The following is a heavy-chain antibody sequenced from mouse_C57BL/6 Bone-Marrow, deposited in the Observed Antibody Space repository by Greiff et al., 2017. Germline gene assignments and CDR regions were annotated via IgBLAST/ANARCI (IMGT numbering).Heavy chain of an antibody. V-gene: IGHV1-81*01. CDR1: GYSITSYG. CDR3: AREGYYYGSFAY. D-gene: IGHD1-1*01. CDR2: IYPRSGNT. Sequence: VQLQQSGAELARPGASVKLSCKASGYSITSYGISWVKQRTGQGLEWIGEIYPRSGNTYYNEKFKGKATLTADKSSSTAYMELRSLTSDDSAVYFCAREGYYYGSFAYWGQGTLVTVSA. J-gene: IGHJ3*01.